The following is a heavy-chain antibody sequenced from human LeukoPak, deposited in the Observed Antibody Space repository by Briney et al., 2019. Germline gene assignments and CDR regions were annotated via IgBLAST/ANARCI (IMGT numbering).Heavy chain of an antibody. CDR2: ISSSSSYI. J-gene: IGHJ4*02. CDR3: ARVRAAVAGYGDY. D-gene: IGHD6-19*01. V-gene: IGHV3-21*01. Sequence: GGSLRLSCAASGFTFSSYSINWVRQAPGKGLEWVSSISSSSSYIYYADSVKGRFTISRDNAKNSLYLQINSLRAEDTAVYYCARVRAAVAGYGDYWGQGALVTVSS. CDR1: GFTFSSYS.